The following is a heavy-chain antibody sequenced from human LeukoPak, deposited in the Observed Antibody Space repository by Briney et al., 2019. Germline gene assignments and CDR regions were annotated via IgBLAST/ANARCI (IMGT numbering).Heavy chain of an antibody. CDR3: ARVRCSGGSCFSRSPYYFDY. D-gene: IGHD2-15*01. J-gene: IGHJ4*02. Sequence: SETLSLTCAVYGGSFSGYYWSWTRQPPGKGLEWIGEINHSGSTNYNPSLKSRVTISVDTSKNQFSLKLSSVTAADTAVYYCARVRCSGGSCFSRSPYYFDYWGQGTLVTVSS. CDR2: INHSGST. V-gene: IGHV4-34*01. CDR1: GGSFSGYY.